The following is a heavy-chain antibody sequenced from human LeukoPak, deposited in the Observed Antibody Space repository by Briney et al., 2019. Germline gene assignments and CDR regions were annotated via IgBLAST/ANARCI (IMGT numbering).Heavy chain of an antibody. J-gene: IGHJ4*02. D-gene: IGHD2-2*01. Sequence: PGGSLRLSCAASGFTFSSYAMHWVRQAPGKGLEWVAVISYDGSNKYYADSVKGRFTISRDNSKNTLYLQMNSLRAEDTAVYYCAREGGYCSSTSCYGSPFDYWGQGTLVTVSS. CDR1: GFTFSSYA. CDR3: AREGGYCSSTSCYGSPFDY. V-gene: IGHV3-30-3*01. CDR2: ISYDGSNK.